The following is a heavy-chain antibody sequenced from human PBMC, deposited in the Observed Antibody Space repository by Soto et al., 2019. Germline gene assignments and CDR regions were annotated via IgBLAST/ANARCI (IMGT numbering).Heavy chain of an antibody. D-gene: IGHD3-3*02. CDR2: INVGSGNT. Sequence: ASVKVSCKAAGYTFSAYTMNWVRQAPGQSLEWMGWINVGSGNTRYSQNFQGRVSITRDTSASTVFMELTGLKSEDTAMYYCARDTETLGPRANDALDIWGQGTMVTVSS. J-gene: IGHJ3*02. CDR3: ARDTETLGPRANDALDI. CDR1: GYTFSAYT. V-gene: IGHV1-3*01.